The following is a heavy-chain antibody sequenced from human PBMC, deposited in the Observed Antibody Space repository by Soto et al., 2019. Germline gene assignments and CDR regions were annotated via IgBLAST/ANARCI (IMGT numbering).Heavy chain of an antibody. CDR2: INSDGGYT. Sequence: EVQLVESGGDLVQPGGSLRLSCAASGFIFSNYWMHWVRQVPGKGLVWVSGINSDGGYTSYADSVKGRFTISRDNAKNTLYLQISSLRAEDTAVYYCGGRNYMDVWGKGTPVTVSS. CDR1: GFIFSNYW. V-gene: IGHV3-74*01. D-gene: IGHD2-15*01. J-gene: IGHJ6*03. CDR3: GGRNYMDV.